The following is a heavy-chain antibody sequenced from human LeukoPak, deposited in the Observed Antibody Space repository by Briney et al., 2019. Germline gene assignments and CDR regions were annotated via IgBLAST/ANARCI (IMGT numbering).Heavy chain of an antibody. Sequence: GGSLRLSCAASGFTFSSYGMHWVRQAPGKGLEWVAVIWYDGSNKYYADSVKGRFTISRDNSKNTLYLQMNSLRAEDTAVYYCAKGSRLYSSDYWGQGTLVTVSS. CDR1: GFTFSSYG. J-gene: IGHJ4*02. V-gene: IGHV3-33*06. D-gene: IGHD5-18*01. CDR2: IWYDGSNK. CDR3: AKGSRLYSSDY.